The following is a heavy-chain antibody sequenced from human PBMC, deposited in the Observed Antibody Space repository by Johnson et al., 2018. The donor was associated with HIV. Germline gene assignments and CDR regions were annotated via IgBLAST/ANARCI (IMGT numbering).Heavy chain of an antibody. CDR2: ISSNGGST. V-gene: IGHV3-64*01. Sequence: VQLVESGGGVVQPGRSLRLSCAASGFTFSSYAMHWVRQAPGKGLEYVSAISSNGGSTYYANSVTGRFTISRDNSKNTLYLQMGSLRVEDTAVYYCARDHGQLWLLPAFDIWGQGTMVTVSS. CDR1: GFTFSSYA. J-gene: IGHJ3*02. CDR3: ARDHGQLWLLPAFDI. D-gene: IGHD5-18*01.